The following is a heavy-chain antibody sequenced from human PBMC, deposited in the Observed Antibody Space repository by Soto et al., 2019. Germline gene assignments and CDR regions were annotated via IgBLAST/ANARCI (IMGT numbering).Heavy chain of an antibody. Sequence: SETLSRTCAVSGGSISSSNWWSCVRQPPGKGLEWIGEIYHSGSTNYNPSLKSRVTISVDKSKNQFSLKLSSVTAADTAVYYCARDQRAVAVRIDYYYYGMDVWGQGTTVTVSS. V-gene: IGHV4-4*02. J-gene: IGHJ6*02. CDR2: IYHSGST. CDR3: ARDQRAVAVRIDYYYYGMDV. CDR1: GGSISSSNW. D-gene: IGHD6-19*01.